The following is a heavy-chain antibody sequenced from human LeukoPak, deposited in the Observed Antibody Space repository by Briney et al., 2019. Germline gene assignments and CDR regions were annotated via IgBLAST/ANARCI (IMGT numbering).Heavy chain of an antibody. D-gene: IGHD3-22*01. Sequence: ASVKVSCKASGYTFTSYYLHCVRQAPGQGLEWMGIINPSGGSTSYARKFQGRVTMTRDTSTSTVYMELSSLRSEDTAVYYCARDTTDYYDSSGYYLAYYYYYGMDVWGQGTTVTVSS. V-gene: IGHV1-46*01. CDR1: GYTFTSYY. CDR3: ARDTTDYYDSSGYYLAYYYYYGMDV. J-gene: IGHJ6*02. CDR2: INPSGGST.